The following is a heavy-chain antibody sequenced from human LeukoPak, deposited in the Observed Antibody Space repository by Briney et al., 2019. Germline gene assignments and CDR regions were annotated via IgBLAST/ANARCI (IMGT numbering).Heavy chain of an antibody. V-gene: IGHV4-39*07. CDR2: MYYSGSA. CDR3: ARVRAAAVPYYFDF. J-gene: IGHJ4*02. CDR1: GGSIRSSSYW. D-gene: IGHD6-13*01. Sequence: SKTLSLTCTVSGGSIRSSSYWWGWTRQPPGKGLEWIGSMYYSGSAYYNPSLKSRVTISVDTSKSQFSLNLNSVTAADAAIYYCARVRAAAVPYYFDFWGQGTLVTVSS.